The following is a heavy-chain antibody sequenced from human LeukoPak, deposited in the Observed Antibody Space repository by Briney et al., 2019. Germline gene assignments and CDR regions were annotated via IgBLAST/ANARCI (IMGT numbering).Heavy chain of an antibody. CDR2: IYTSGST. Sequence: SETLSLTCTVYGCSISSYYGSWIRQPAAKGLEWIGRIYTSGSTTYNPSLKSRVNMSVDTSKNQLSLKLSSVTAADTAVYYWARGQAGAFDIWGQGTMVTVSS. J-gene: IGHJ3*02. CDR1: GCSISSYY. CDR3: ARGQAGAFDI. V-gene: IGHV4-4*07.